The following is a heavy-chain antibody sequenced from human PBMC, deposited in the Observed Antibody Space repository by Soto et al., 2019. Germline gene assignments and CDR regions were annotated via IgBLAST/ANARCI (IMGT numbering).Heavy chain of an antibody. CDR2: IGTAGDT. CDR1: GFTFSSYD. V-gene: IGHV3-13*01. J-gene: IGHJ4*02. D-gene: IGHD6-13*01. CDR3: ARAPASREAAAGTFDY. Sequence: GGSLRLSCSASGFTFSSYDKHWVRQATGKGLEWVSAIGTAGDTHYPGSVKGRFTISRENAKNSLYLQMNSLRDGDTAVYYCARAPASREAAAGTFDYWGLGTLVTVSS.